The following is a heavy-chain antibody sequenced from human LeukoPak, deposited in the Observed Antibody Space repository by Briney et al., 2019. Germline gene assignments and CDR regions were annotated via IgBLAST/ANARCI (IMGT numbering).Heavy chain of an antibody. Sequence: ASVKVSCKASGYTFTGYYMHWVRQAPGQGLEWMGWINPNSGGTNYAQKFQGRVTMTRDTSISTAYMELSRLRSDDTAVYYCAREGKGGYSSSWYHIWGQGTLVTVSS. CDR2: INPNSGGT. V-gene: IGHV1-2*02. D-gene: IGHD6-13*01. J-gene: IGHJ4*02. CDR3: AREGKGGYSSSWYHI. CDR1: GYTFTGYY.